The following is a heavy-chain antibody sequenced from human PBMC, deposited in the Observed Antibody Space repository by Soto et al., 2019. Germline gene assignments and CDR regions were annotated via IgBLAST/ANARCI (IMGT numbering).Heavy chain of an antibody. CDR1: GFTFSSYG. D-gene: IGHD6-13*01. CDR3: AKERYRIAADSYVMDV. CDR2: ISYDGSNK. Sequence: GGSLRLSCAASGFTFSSYGMHWVRQAPGKGLEWVAVISYDGSNKYYADSVKGRFTISRDNSKNTLYLQMNSLRAEDTAVYYCAKERYRIAADSYVMDVWGQGTTVTVSS. V-gene: IGHV3-30*18. J-gene: IGHJ6*02.